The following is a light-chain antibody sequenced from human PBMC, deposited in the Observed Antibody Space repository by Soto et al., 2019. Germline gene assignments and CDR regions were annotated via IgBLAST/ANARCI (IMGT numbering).Light chain of an antibody. J-gene: IGKJ5*01. Sequence: DIVLTQSAVTLSLYPGDRATLSCRASETVSSYLLWYQQKPGQDPRLLIYDASERATGIPARFSGSGSETDFTLTISSLEPEDFGVYYCLHRMNWPLTFGQGTRLENK. CDR2: DAS. V-gene: IGKV3-11*01. CDR3: LHRMNWPLT. CDR1: ETVSSY.